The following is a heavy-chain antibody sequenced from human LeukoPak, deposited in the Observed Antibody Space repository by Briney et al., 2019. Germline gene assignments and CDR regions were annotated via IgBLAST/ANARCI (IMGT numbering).Heavy chain of an antibody. J-gene: IGHJ6*02. CDR3: ARADTSRQDYYYGMDV. D-gene: IGHD5-18*01. V-gene: IGHV3-53*01. CDR1: GFTVSSNY. CDR2: IYSGGST. Sequence: GGSLRLSCAASGFTVSSNYMSWVRQAPGKGLEWVSVIYSGGSTYYADSVKGRFTISRDSSKNTLYLQMNSLRAEDTAVYYCARADTSRQDYYYGMDVWGQGTTVTVSS.